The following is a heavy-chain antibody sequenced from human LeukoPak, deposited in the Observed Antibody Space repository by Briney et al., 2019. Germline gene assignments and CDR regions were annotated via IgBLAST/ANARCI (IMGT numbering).Heavy chain of an antibody. CDR3: ARVLRYFDWSPGYMDV. D-gene: IGHD3-9*01. CDR1: GYSISSGYY. CDR2: IYHSGST. Sequence: SEALSLTCAVSGYSISSGYYWGWIRQPPGKGLEWIGSIYHSGSTYYNPSLKSRVTISVDTSKNQFSLKLSSVTAADTAVYYCARVLRYFDWSPGYMDVCGKGTTVTVSS. V-gene: IGHV4-38-2*01. J-gene: IGHJ6*03.